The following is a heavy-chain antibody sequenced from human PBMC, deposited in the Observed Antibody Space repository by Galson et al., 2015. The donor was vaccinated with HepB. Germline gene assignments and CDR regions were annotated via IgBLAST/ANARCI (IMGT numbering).Heavy chain of an antibody. D-gene: IGHD3-3*01. CDR3: AKNWLEWGYYYGMDV. Sequence: SLRLSCAASGFTFSSYGMHWVRQAPGKGLEWVAVISYDGSNKYYADSVKGRFTISRDNSKNTLYLQMNSLRAEDTAVYYCAKNWLEWGYYYGMDVWGQGTTVTVSS. V-gene: IGHV3-30*18. CDR2: ISYDGSNK. CDR1: GFTFSSYG. J-gene: IGHJ6*02.